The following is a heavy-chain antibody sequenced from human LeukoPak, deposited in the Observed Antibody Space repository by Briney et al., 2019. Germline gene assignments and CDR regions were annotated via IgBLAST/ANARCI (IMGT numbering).Heavy chain of an antibody. D-gene: IGHD2-15*01. J-gene: IGHJ6*02. V-gene: IGHV3-9*01. CDR1: GFTFDDYA. CDR2: ISWNSGSI. Sequence: PGRSLRLSCAASGFTFDDYAMHWVRQAPGKGLEWVSGISWNSGSIGYADSVKGRFTISRDNAKNSLYLQMNSLRAEDTALYYCARDENCSGGSCYSYYYYGMDVWGQGTTVTVSS. CDR3: ARDENCSGGSCYSYYYYGMDV.